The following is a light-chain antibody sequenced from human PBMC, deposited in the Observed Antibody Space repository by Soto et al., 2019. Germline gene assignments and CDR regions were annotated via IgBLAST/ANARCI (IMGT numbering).Light chain of an antibody. CDR1: QGISSW. V-gene: IGKV1-12*01. J-gene: IGKJ3*01. CDR3: QQANSFPLT. CDR2: SAS. Sequence: DIQMTQSPSSISASIGDRVTISCRASQGISSWLAWYQQKPGKAPSLLIYSASTLHTGVPSRFSGSGSGTDFTLTISSLQPEDFATYYCQQANSFPLTFGPGTKVDIK.